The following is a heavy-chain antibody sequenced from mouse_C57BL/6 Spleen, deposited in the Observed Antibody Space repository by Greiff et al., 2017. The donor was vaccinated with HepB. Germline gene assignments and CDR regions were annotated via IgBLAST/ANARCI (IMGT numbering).Heavy chain of an antibody. CDR1: GYTFTEYT. Sequence: QVQLQQSGAELVKPGASVKLSCKASGYTFTEYTIHWVKQRSGQGLEWIGWFYPGSGSIKYNEKFKDKATLTADKSSSTVYMELSRLTSEDSAVYFCARHEEGYYGSSYRYFDVWGTGTTVTVSS. CDR3: ARHEEGYYGSSYRYFDV. V-gene: IGHV1-62-2*01. CDR2: FYPGSGSI. J-gene: IGHJ1*03. D-gene: IGHD1-1*01.